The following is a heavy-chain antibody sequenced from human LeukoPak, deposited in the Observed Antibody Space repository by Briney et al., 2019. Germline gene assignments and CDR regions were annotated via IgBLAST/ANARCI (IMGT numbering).Heavy chain of an antibody. CDR1: GFTFSSYA. CDR3: AKAYSYGYRAFDY. V-gene: IGHV3-23*01. Sequence: PGASLRLSCAASGFTFSSYAMSWVRQAPGKGLEWVSATSGSGGSTYYADSVKGRFTISRDNSKNTLYLQMNSLRAEDTAVYYCAKAYSYGYRAFDYWGQGTLVTVSS. J-gene: IGHJ4*02. CDR2: TSGSGGST. D-gene: IGHD5-18*01.